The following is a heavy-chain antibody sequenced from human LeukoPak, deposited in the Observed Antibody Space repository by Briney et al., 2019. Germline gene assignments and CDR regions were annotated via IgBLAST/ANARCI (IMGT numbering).Heavy chain of an antibody. J-gene: IGHJ4*02. Sequence: GGSLRLSCAASGFTFSGSAMHWVRQASGKGLEWVGRIRSKANSYATAYAASVKGRFTISRDDSKNTAYLQMNSLKTEDTAVYYCASSGPYDFWSGYYGEKDYWGQGTLVTVSS. V-gene: IGHV3-73*01. CDR2: IRSKANSYAT. D-gene: IGHD3-3*01. CDR1: GFTFSGSA. CDR3: ASSGPYDFWSGYYGEKDY.